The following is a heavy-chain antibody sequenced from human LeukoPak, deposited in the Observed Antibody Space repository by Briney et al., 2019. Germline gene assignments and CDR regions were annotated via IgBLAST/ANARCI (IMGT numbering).Heavy chain of an antibody. J-gene: IGHJ4*02. Sequence: TVGSLRLSCAGSGFTFSNYGMHWVRQAPGKGLEWVALIEYDGSNKYYADSVKGRFTISRDNSKNTLYLQMNSLRAEDTAVYYCAKAGNAYNWKPFDRWGQGTLVTVSS. CDR1: GFTFSNYG. V-gene: IGHV3-30*18. CDR3: AKAGNAYNWKPFDR. D-gene: IGHD1-20*01. CDR2: IEYDGSNK.